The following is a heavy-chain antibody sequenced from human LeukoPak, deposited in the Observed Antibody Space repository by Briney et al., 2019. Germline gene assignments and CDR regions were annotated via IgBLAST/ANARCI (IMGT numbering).Heavy chain of an antibody. J-gene: IGHJ4*02. V-gene: IGHV4-59*12. CDR1: GESISGFY. D-gene: IGHD3-10*01. CDR2: IYYSGST. CDR3: ARNTGVRGVIY. Sequence: SETLSLTCTVSGESISGFYWNWIRQPPGKGLEWIGYIYYSGSTYYNPSLKSRVTISVDTSKNQFSLKLSSVTAADTAVYYCARNTGVRGVIYWGQGTLVTVSS.